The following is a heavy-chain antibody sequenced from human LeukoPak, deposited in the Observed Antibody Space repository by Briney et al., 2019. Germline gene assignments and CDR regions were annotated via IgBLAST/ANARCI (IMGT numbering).Heavy chain of an antibody. Sequence: GGSLRLSCATSGFTLRYYQMNWVRQAPGKGLEWVSYINVVNGAIYYADSVKGRFTISGDIATNSVYLQMNSLRAEDTALYYCVRDGYCSGGSCARFDYWGQGTLVTVSS. CDR3: VRDGYCSGGSCARFDY. J-gene: IGHJ4*02. CDR2: INVVNGAI. CDR1: GFTLRYYQ. D-gene: IGHD2-15*01. V-gene: IGHV3-48*01.